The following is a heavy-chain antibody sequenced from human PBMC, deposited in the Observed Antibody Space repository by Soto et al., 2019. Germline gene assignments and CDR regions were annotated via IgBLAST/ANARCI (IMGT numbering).Heavy chain of an antibody. CDR1: GATISSGGYY. J-gene: IGHJ3*01. CDR2: ISYSGST. CDR3: ARDLRIGFDF. D-gene: IGHD4-17*01. V-gene: IGHV4-31*03. Sequence: SETLSLTCNVSGATISSGGYYWRWLRQHPGKGLEWIGYISYSGSTSYNPSLKSRVTISVDTSQNQFSLKLTSVTAADTALYFCARDLRIGFDFWGQGTRVTV.